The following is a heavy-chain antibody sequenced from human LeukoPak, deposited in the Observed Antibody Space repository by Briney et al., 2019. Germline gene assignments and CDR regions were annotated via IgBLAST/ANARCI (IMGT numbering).Heavy chain of an antibody. CDR2: INPSGGST. D-gene: IGHD6-19*01. CDR1: GYTFTSYY. Sequence: ASVKVSCKASGYTFTSYYMHWVRQAPGQGLEWMGIINPSGGSTSYAQKFQGRVTMTRDTSISTAYMELSRLRSDDTAVYYCARTRPGYSSGWYRRGEFDYWGQGTLVTVSS. J-gene: IGHJ4*02. V-gene: IGHV1-46*01. CDR3: ARTRPGYSSGWYRRGEFDY.